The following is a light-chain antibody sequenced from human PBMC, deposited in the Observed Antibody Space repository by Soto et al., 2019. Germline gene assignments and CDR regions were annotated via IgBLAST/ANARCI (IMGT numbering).Light chain of an antibody. CDR2: TSG. Sequence: IQMTQSPSSLSVSVGDRVTITCRASQRITTYLNWYQQKPGKAPKLLISTSGTLQRGVPSRFSGSGSGTDFTLTITALRPEDFATYFCQQSYSIPYTFGQGTKLEIK. CDR1: QRITTY. J-gene: IGKJ2*01. CDR3: QQSYSIPYT. V-gene: IGKV1-39*01.